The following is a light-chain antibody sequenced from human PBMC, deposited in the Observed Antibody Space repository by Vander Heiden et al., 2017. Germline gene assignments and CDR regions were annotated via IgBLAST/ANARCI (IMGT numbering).Light chain of an antibody. Sequence: VSVAQGETATVPCGGNRIGLKSVHWDHQRPGQAPVLVISDDRTRPSGIPERFSGSNSGNTATLTISGVEAGDEGDYYCQVWDRSSDHYVFGSGTKVSVL. CDR2: DDR. J-gene: IGLJ1*01. CDR1: RIGLKS. CDR3: QVWDRSSDHYV. V-gene: IGLV3-21*01.